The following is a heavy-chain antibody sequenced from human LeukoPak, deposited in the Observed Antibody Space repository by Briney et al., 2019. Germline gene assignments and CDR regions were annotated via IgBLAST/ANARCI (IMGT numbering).Heavy chain of an antibody. CDR3: AREEQHQRGRHFEY. CDR1: GYTFSGYY. V-gene: IGHV1-2*02. CDR2: INPNSGT. D-gene: IGHD6-13*01. Sequence: ASVKVSCKASGYTFSGYYIHWVRQGPGQGLEWMGWINPNSGTNYAQHSQGRVTMTRDTSISTAYMELRRLRSADTAVYYCAREEQHQRGRHFEYWGQGTLVTVSS. J-gene: IGHJ4*02.